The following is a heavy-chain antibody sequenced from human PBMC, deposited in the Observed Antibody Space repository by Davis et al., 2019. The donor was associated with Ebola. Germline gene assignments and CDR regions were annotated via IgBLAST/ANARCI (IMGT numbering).Heavy chain of an antibody. CDR3: ARDLSIAARPVFDS. CDR2: INSDGSST. J-gene: IGHJ4*02. D-gene: IGHD6-6*01. V-gene: IGHV3-74*01. Sequence: GESLKISCAASGFTFSSYWMHWVRQAPGKGLVWVSRINSDGSSTSYADSVKGRFTISRDNAKNTLYLQMNSLRAEDTAVYYCARDLSIAARPVFDSWGQGTLVTVSS. CDR1: GFTFSSYW.